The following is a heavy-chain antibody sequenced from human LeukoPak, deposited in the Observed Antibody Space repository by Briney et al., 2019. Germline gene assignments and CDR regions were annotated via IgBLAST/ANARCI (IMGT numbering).Heavy chain of an antibody. D-gene: IGHD3-10*01. V-gene: IGHV4-31*03. CDR2: IDYSGTT. CDR3: ARDGDSSGSHLHY. Sequence: SQTLSLTCTVSAVSISSGGYYWRWIRQHPGKGLEWIAYIDYSGTTYYNPSLKSRLTMSVDTSKNQFSLKLTSVTAADTAVYYYARDGDSSGSHLHYGGQGTLVTV. J-gene: IGHJ4*02. CDR1: AVSISSGGYY.